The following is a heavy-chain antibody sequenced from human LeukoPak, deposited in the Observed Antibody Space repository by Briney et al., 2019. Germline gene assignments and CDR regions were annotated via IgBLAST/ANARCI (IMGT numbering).Heavy chain of an antibody. CDR3: ARDRWAAAGYYYYYMDV. V-gene: IGHV4-59*01. Sequence: SETLSLTCTVSGGSISSYYWSWIRQPPGKGLEWIGYTYYSGSTNYNPSLKSRVTISVDTSKNQFSLKLSSVTAADTAVYYCARDRWAAAGYYYYYMDVWGKGTTVTVPS. CDR1: GGSISSYY. J-gene: IGHJ6*03. D-gene: IGHD6-13*01. CDR2: TYYSGST.